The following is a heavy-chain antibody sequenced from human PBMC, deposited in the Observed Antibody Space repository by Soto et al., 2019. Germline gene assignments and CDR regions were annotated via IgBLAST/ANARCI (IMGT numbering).Heavy chain of an antibody. J-gene: IGHJ4*02. V-gene: IGHV3-23*01. D-gene: IGHD3-3*01. Sequence: GGSLRLSCAGSGFTFASYVMTWVRQAPGKGLEWVSSISATGGSTYYAGSVKGRFTISRDNSKNTLYLQMSSLRAEDTAVYYCASRLLWSQGTLVTVSS. CDR3: ASRLL. CDR1: GFTFASYV. CDR2: ISATGGST.